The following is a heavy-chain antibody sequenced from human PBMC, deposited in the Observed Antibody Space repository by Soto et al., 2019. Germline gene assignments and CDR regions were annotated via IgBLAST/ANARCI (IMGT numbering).Heavy chain of an antibody. D-gene: IGHD6-19*01. V-gene: IGHV1-3*01. CDR1: GYAFTIYA. J-gene: IGHJ6*02. Sequence: ASVKGYCKGSGYAFTIYAMHWVRQAHGQRLEWMGWINAGNGNTKYSQKFQGRVTITRDTSASTAYMELSSLRSEDTAVYYCASSGWSSYYYYYGMDVWGQGTTVTVSS. CDR3: ASSGWSSYYYYYGMDV. CDR2: INAGNGNT.